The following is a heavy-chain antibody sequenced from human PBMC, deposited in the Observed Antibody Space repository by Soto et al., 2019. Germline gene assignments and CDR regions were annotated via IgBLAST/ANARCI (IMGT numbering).Heavy chain of an antibody. CDR1: GYTFANHG. D-gene: IGHD1-7*01. J-gene: IGHJ6*03. CDR2: ISPYSGDT. CDR3: ARDRLRWKYGHNEYY. V-gene: IGHV1-18*04. Sequence: SVKVSCKASGYTFANHGLTWVGQAPGQGLEWVGCISPYSGDTKQPQKVQGRVTMTTDTAQTTAYMELRSLRSDDTAVYYCARDRLRWKYGHNEYY.